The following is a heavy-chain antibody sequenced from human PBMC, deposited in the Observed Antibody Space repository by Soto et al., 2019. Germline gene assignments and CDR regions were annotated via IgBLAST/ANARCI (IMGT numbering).Heavy chain of an antibody. J-gene: IGHJ6*02. CDR1: GFTVRSNY. CDR3: ARDSGLIWGNYGMDV. CDR2: IYLAGKR. Sequence: GGSLSLSCAASGFTVRSNYMTWVRRAPGKGLEWVSVIYLAGKRYYADSLKGRFTTSSDNSQNTWFLQMNSLRAEDTAVYYCARDSGLIWGNYGMDVWGQGTTVTVSS. D-gene: IGHD2-15*01. V-gene: IGHV3-53*01.